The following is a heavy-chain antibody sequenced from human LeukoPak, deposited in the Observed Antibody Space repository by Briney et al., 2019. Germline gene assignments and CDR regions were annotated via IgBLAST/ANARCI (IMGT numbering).Heavy chain of an antibody. D-gene: IGHD2-21*02. CDR3: VAEMTASAAFDI. V-gene: IGHV4-39*01. Sequence: SETLSLTCTVSGDSISSSSHCWGWIRQPPGKTLEWIGSLHHTGRSYSSAALKSRVNISMDMSKSQFSLKLNSVTAADSGVYYCVAEMTASAAFDIWGRGTLVAVSS. CDR1: GDSISSSSHC. CDR2: LHHTGRS. J-gene: IGHJ3*02.